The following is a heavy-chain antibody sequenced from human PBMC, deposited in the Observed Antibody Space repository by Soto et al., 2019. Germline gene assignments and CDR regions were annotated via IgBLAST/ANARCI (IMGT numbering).Heavy chain of an antibody. Sequence: QLQLQESGPGLVKPSETLSLTCTVSGGSISSSSYYWGWIRQPPGKGLEWIGSIYYSGSTYYNPSLKSRVTISVDTSKNQFSLKLSSVTAADTAVYYCARLGSSGHETFDYWGQGTLVTVSS. J-gene: IGHJ4*02. D-gene: IGHD6-19*01. CDR2: IYYSGST. V-gene: IGHV4-39*01. CDR3: ARLGSSGHETFDY. CDR1: GGSISSSSYY.